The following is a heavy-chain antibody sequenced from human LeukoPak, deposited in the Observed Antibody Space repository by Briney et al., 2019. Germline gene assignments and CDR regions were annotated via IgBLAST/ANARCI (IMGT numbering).Heavy chain of an antibody. CDR2: IIPILGIA. D-gene: IGHD2-2*03. J-gene: IGHJ6*02. CDR1: GGTFSSYA. V-gene: IGHV1-69*04. CDR3: ARPFGYCSSTSCYANYYYYGMDV. Sequence: ASVKVSCKASGGTFSSYAISWVRQAPGQGLERMGRIIPILGIANYAQKFQGRVTITADKSTSTAYMELSSLRSEDTAVYYCARPFGYCSSTSCYANYYYYGMDVWGQGTTVTVSS.